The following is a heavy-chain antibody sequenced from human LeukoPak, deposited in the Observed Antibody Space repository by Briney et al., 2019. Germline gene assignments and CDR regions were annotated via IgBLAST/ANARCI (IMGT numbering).Heavy chain of an antibody. V-gene: IGHV3-33*01. D-gene: IGHD5-12*01. CDR2: IWYDGSNK. J-gene: IGHJ4*02. CDR3: ARGYGLDGYDTEEKFDY. Sequence: GGSLRLSCAASGFTFSSYGMHWVRQAPGKGLEWVAVIWYDGSNKYYADSVKGRFTISRDNSKNTLYLQMNSLRAEDTAVYYCARGYGLDGYDTEEKFDYWGQGTLVTVSS. CDR1: GFTFSSYG.